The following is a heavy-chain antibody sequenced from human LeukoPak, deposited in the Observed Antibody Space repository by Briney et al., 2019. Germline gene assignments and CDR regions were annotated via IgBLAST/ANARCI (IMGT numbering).Heavy chain of an antibody. J-gene: IGHJ5*02. V-gene: IGHV1-2*02. CDR1: RYTFTDYY. CDR2: INPNGGGT. CDR3: ARGGWSLGYCSSSSCLDWSDP. Sequence: GAAVKVSCKASRYTFTDYYMHWVRQAPGQGLEWMGWINPNGGGTNYAQKFQGRVTMTRDTSISTAYMELSRLRSDDTAVYYCARGGWSLGYCSSSSCLDWSDPWGQGTLVTVSS. D-gene: IGHD2-2*01.